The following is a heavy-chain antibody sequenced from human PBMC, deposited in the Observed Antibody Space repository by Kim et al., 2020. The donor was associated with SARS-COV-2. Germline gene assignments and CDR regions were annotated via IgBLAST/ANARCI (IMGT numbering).Heavy chain of an antibody. CDR2: ISHDESGK. V-gene: IGHV3-7*01. D-gene: IGHD3-10*01. CDR3: GKGGWFGLS. Sequence: GGSLRLSCAASGFTFSSSWMTWVRQAPGKGLEWVANISHDESGKNYVDSSKGRFSISRDNAKNSLYLQMNSLRAEDTAVYYCGKGGWFGLSWGQGSLVTV. CDR1: GFTFSSSW. J-gene: IGHJ5*02.